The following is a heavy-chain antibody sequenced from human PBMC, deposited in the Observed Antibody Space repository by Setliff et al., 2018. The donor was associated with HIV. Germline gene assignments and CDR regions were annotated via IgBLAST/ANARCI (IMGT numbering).Heavy chain of an antibody. CDR3: TRYGSGRSAGNNYYYNYMDV. J-gene: IGHJ6*03. V-gene: IGHV3-66*02. D-gene: IGHD3-10*01. CDR1: GFTFGDFY. CDR2: ICGCT. Sequence: GGSLRLSCETSGFTFGDFYMNWVRQAPGRGLEWVSVICGCTSYADSVKGRFTISRDNSKNTLFLQMNSLRPEDTAVYYCTRYGSGRSAGNNYYYNYMDVWGKGTTVTVSS.